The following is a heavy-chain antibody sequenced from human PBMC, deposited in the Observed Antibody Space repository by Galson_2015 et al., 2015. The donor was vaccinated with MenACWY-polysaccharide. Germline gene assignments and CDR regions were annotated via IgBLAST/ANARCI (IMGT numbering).Heavy chain of an antibody. CDR3: AIDNEGYCSGGSCCSHGWDV. V-gene: IGHV3-48*01. CDR1: GFTLGTYT. D-gene: IGHD2-15*01. CDR2: IGSGSTHI. Sequence: SLRLSCAASGFTLGTYTMHWVRLAPGKGLEWVSTIGSGSTHINYADSVKGRFTVSRDNARDSLYLQMDSLRTEDTAVYYCAIDNEGYCSGGSCCSHGWDVWGRGTPVVVSS. J-gene: IGHJ6*02.